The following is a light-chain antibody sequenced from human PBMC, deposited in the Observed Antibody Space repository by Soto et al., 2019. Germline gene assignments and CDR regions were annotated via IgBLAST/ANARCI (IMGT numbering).Light chain of an antibody. CDR3: QKYNSAPWT. CDR1: QGISNY. Sequence: DIQMTQSPSSLSASAGDRVTITCRASQGISNYLAWYQQRPGKVPKLLIYTASTLQSGVPSRFSGSGSGAEFTLTISSLQPEDVATYYCQKYNSAPWTLGQGTKVEIK. J-gene: IGKJ1*01. V-gene: IGKV1-27*01. CDR2: TAS.